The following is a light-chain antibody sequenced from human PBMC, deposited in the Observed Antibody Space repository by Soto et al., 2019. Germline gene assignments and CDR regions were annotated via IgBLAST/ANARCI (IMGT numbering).Light chain of an antibody. Sequence: AIQLTQSPSSLSASVGDRVTITCRASQGISSALAWYQQKPGKAPKLLIYDASSLESGVPSRFSGSGSGTDFTHTISSLQPEDFASYYCQQFNSYSITFGQGTRLEIK. J-gene: IGKJ5*01. CDR3: QQFNSYSIT. CDR2: DAS. V-gene: IGKV1-13*02. CDR1: QGISSA.